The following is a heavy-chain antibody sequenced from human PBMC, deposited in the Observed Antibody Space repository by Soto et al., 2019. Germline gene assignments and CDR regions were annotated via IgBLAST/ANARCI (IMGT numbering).Heavy chain of an antibody. CDR1: GGSIRSYY. V-gene: IGHV4-59*12. D-gene: IGHD6-13*01. CDR2: IYYSGST. Sequence: PSETLSLRCTVSGGSIRSYYWSWIRQTTGKGLESIGYIYYSGSTNYNPSLKSRVTISVDTSKNQFSLKLSSVTAADTAVYYCARVAGITAAGRRVCWFDPLGQGTLVTVSS. J-gene: IGHJ5*02. CDR3: ARVAGITAAGRRVCWFDP.